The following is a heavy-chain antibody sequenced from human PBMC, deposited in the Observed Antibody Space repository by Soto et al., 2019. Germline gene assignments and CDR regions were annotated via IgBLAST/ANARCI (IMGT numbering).Heavy chain of an antibody. CDR3: AKALGELSPESYDY. D-gene: IGHD3-16*02. V-gene: IGHV3-30*18. CDR1: GFTFSSYA. J-gene: IGHJ4*02. CDR2: ISYDGSDK. Sequence: QVQLVESGGGVVQPGRSLRLSCAASGFTFSSYAMHWVRQAPGKGLEWVAVISYDGSDKYYADSVKGRFTISRDNSKNPLDLGMNSLRADDTAVYYCAKALGELSPESYDYWGQGTLITVSS.